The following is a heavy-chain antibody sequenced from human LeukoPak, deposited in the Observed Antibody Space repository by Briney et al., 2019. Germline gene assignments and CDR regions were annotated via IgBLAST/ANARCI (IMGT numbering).Heavy chain of an antibody. CDR1: GGSISSGGYY. CDR2: IYYSGST. V-gene: IGHV4-31*03. J-gene: IGHJ4*02. D-gene: IGHD7-27*01. Sequence: SETLSLTCTVSGGSISSGGYYWSWIRQHPGKGLEWIGYIYYSGSTYYNPSLKSRVTISVDTSKNQFSLKLSSVTAADMAVYYCAREGHWGPGYFDYWGQGTLVTVSS. CDR3: AREGHWGPGYFDY.